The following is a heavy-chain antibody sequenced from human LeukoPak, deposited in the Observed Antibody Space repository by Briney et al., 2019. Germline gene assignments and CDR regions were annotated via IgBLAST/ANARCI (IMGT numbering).Heavy chain of an antibody. CDR2: ISGSGGST. D-gene: IGHD6-25*01. CDR1: GFTFSSYA. V-gene: IGHV3-23*01. Sequence: GGSLRLSCAASGFTFSSYAMSWVRQAPGKGLEWVSAISGSGGSTYYADSVKGRFTISRDNSKNTLYLQMNSLRAEDTAVYYCAXEGXIXGGXRYYYYYYMDVWGKGTTVTVSS. CDR3: AXEGXIXGGXRYYYYYYMDV. J-gene: IGHJ6*03.